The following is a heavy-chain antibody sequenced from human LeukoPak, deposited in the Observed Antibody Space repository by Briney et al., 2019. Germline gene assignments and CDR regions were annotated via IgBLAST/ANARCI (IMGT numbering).Heavy chain of an antibody. D-gene: IGHD5/OR15-5a*01. Sequence: GGSLRLSCAASGFTFDDYAMHWVRQAPGKGLEWVANIKQDGSEKYYVDSVKGRFTISRDNAKDSLYLQMNSLRAEDTAVYYCARDLPLFDPWGQGTLVTVSS. CDR1: GFTFDDYA. J-gene: IGHJ5*02. CDR3: ARDLPLFDP. CDR2: IKQDGSEK. V-gene: IGHV3-7*01.